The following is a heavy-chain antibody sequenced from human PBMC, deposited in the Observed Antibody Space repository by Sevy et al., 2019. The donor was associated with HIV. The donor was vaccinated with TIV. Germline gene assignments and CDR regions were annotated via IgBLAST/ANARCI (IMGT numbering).Heavy chain of an antibody. V-gene: IGHV3-21*01. CDR2: ISSSSSYI. Sequence: GGSLRLSCAASGFTFSSYSMNWVRQAPGKGLEWVSSISSSSSYIYYADSVKGRFTISTENAKNSLYLQMNSLRAEDTVVYYCARDDSITIFGVVIGHYGMDVWGQGTTVTVSS. J-gene: IGHJ6*02. CDR3: ARDDSITIFGVVIGHYGMDV. CDR1: GFTFSSYS. D-gene: IGHD3-3*01.